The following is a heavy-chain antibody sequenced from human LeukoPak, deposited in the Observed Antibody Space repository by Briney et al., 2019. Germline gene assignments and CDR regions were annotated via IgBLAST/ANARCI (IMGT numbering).Heavy chain of an antibody. D-gene: IGHD4-23*01. Sequence: TGGSLRLSCAASGFTFSSYGMHWVRQAPGKGLEWVAFIRYDGSNKYYADSVRGRFTISRDNYKNTLYLQMNSLRAEDTAVYYCANGDYGGPKPGFDYWGQGTLVTVSS. CDR1: GFTFSSYG. CDR3: ANGDYGGPKPGFDY. CDR2: IRYDGSNK. J-gene: IGHJ4*02. V-gene: IGHV3-30*02.